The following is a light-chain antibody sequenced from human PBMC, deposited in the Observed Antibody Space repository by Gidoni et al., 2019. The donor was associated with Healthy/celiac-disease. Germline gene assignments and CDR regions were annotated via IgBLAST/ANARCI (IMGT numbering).Light chain of an antibody. Sequence: DIVMPQSPASLAVSLGERATINCKSSQSVLYSSNNKNYLAWYQQKPGQPPKLLIYWASNRESGVPDRFSGSGSGTDFTLTISSLQAEDVAVYYCQQYYSTPYTFGQGTKLEIK. CDR3: QQYYSTPYT. CDR2: WAS. J-gene: IGKJ2*01. CDR1: QSVLYSSNNKNY. V-gene: IGKV4-1*01.